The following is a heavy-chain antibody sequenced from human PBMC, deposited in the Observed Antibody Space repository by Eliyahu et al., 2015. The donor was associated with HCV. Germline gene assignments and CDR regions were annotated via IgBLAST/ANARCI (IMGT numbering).Heavy chain of an antibody. D-gene: IGHD3-22*01. J-gene: IGHJ4*02. V-gene: IGHV3-9*01. CDR1: GFIFDXYA. CDR3: AKGPLKSGYMFDY. CDR2: ISWNSDKL. Sequence: EVQLVEFGGGLVQPGRSLRLSCAASGFIFDXYAMHWVRQASGKGLEWVSSISWNSDKLAYADSVKGRFTISRDNAKNSLSLQMNGLKPEDTALYYCAKGPLKSGYMFDYWGQGTLVTVSS.